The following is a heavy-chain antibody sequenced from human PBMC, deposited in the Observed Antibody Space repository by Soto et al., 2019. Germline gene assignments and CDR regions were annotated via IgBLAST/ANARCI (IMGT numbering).Heavy chain of an antibody. CDR2: IVVGSGNT. CDR3: AAVTDMIPGSGGY. CDR1: GFTFTSSA. Sequence: VASVKVSCKASGFTFTSSAIQWVRQARGQRLEWIGWIVVGSGNTNYAQKFQERVTITRDMSTSTAYMELSSLRSEDTAVYYCAAVTDMIPGSGGYWGQGTLVTVSS. J-gene: IGHJ4*02. V-gene: IGHV1-58*02. D-gene: IGHD6-25*01.